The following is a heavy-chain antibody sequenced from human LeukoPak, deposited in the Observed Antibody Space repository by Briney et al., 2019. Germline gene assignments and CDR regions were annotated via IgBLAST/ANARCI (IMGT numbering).Heavy chain of an antibody. CDR3: AKEYSGSSISDY. D-gene: IGHD1-26*01. J-gene: IGHJ4*02. CDR2: ISYDGSNK. V-gene: IGHV3-30*18. Sequence: GGSLRLSCAASGFSFCSYGMHWVRQAPGKGLEWVAVISYDGSNKYYADSVKGRFTISRDNSKNTLYLQMNSLRAEDTAVYYCAKEYSGSSISDYWGQGTLVIVSS. CDR1: GFSFCSYG.